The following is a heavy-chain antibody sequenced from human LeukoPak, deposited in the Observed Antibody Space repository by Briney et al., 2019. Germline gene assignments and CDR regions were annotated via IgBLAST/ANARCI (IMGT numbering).Heavy chain of an antibody. V-gene: IGHV1-2*02. D-gene: IGHD3-22*01. CDR3: ARDRYYDSSGYTFDY. J-gene: IGHJ4*02. Sequence: GASVKVSCKASGCTFTGYYMHWVRQAPGQGLEWMGWINPNSGGTNYAQKFQGRVTMTRDTSISTAYVELSRPRSDDTAVYYCARDRYYDSSGYTFDYWGQGTLVTVSS. CDR2: INPNSGGT. CDR1: GCTFTGYY.